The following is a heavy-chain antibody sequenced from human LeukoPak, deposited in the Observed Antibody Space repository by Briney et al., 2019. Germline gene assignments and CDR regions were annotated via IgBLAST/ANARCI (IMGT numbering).Heavy chain of an antibody. CDR2: ISSSSSTI. D-gene: IGHD4-17*01. V-gene: IGHV3-48*04. CDR1: GFTFSSYS. CDR3: ARDPIFYGDGYYYYGMDV. J-gene: IGHJ6*02. Sequence: GGSLRLSCAASGFTFSSYSMNWVRQAPGKGLEWVSYISSSSSTIYYADSVKGRFTISRDNAKNSLYLQMNSLRAEDTAVYYCARDPIFYGDGYYYYGMDVWGQGTTVTVSS.